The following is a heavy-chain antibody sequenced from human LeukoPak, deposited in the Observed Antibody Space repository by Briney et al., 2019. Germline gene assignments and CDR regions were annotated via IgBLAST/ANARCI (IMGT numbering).Heavy chain of an antibody. D-gene: IGHD3-3*01. Sequence: ASVKVSCKASGYTFTSYDINWVRQATGQGLEWMGWMNPNSGNTGYAQKFQGRVTITRNTSISTAYMELSSLRSEDTAVYYCARVGYDFWSGYRLHYYYYYMDVWGKGTTVTVSS. CDR2: MNPNSGNT. V-gene: IGHV1-8*03. CDR1: GYTFTSYD. J-gene: IGHJ6*03. CDR3: ARVGYDFWSGYRLHYYYYYMDV.